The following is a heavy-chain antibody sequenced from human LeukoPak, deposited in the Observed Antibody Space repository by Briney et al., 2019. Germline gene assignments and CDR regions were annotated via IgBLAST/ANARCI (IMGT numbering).Heavy chain of an antibody. CDR3: AKDGGHCSATRCWRWFDP. J-gene: IGHJ5*02. D-gene: IGHD2-15*01. V-gene: IGHV3-30*02. CDR1: GFTFSTYG. CDR2: IRYDGFDA. Sequence: GGSLRLSCAPSGFTFSTYGMHWVRQAPGKGLEWVTFIRYDGFDANYADSVKGRFFVSRDNSKNTLFLQMNSLRAEDTAVCYCAKDGGHCSATRCWRWFDPLGQGTLVTVSS.